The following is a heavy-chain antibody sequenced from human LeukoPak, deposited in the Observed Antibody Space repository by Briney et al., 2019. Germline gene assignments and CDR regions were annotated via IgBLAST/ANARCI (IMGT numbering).Heavy chain of an antibody. D-gene: IGHD3-22*01. V-gene: IGHV3-30*03. CDR1: GFTFSSYG. CDR2: ISVDGSNE. Sequence: GGSLRLSCAASGFTFSSYGMHWVRQAPGKGLEWVAVISVDGSNEYYADSVKGRFTISRDNAKNTLYLQMNSLRPDDTALYYCARVRTDSSGYYYEGYDYWGQGTLVTVSS. J-gene: IGHJ4*02. CDR3: ARVRTDSSGYYYEGYDY.